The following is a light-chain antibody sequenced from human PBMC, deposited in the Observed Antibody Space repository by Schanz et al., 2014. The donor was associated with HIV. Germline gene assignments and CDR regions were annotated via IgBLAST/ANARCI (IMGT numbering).Light chain of an antibody. CDR2: DNN. Sequence: QSVLTQPPSVSAAPGQKVTISCSGSTSNIGNSYVSWYQQLPRTAPKLLIYDNNQRPSGIPDRFSGSKSGTSATLAITGLEFGYEADYYCGTWDSGLSARVFGGGTKLTVL. CDR3: GTWDSGLSARV. J-gene: IGLJ3*02. V-gene: IGLV1-51*01. CDR1: TSNIGNSY.